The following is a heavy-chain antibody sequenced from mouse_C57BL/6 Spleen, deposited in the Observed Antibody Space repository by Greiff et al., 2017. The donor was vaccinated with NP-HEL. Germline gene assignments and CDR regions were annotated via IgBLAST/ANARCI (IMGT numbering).Heavy chain of an antibody. CDR1: GYTFTDYE. J-gene: IGHJ1*03. CDR3: TRGAVTTEYFDV. D-gene: IGHD2-2*01. CDR2: IDPETGGP. Sequence: QVQLQQSGAELVRPGASVTLSCKASGYTFTDYEMHWVKQTPVHGLEWIGAIDPETGGPAYNQKFKGKAILTADTSSSTAYMELRSLTSEDSAVYYCTRGAVTTEYFDVWGTGTTVTVSS. V-gene: IGHV1-15*01.